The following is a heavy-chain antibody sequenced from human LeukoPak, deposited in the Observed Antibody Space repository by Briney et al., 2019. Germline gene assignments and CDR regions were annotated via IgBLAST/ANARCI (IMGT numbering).Heavy chain of an antibody. CDR2: INPSGGST. CDR1: GYTFTIYY. V-gene: IGHV1-46*01. J-gene: IGHJ6*02. CDR3: ARASPPLGYCSGGSCYSGYYYGMDV. D-gene: IGHD2-15*01. Sequence: GASVKVSCKASGYTFTIYYMHWVRQAPGQGLEWMGIINPSGGSTSYAQKFQGRVTMTRDTSTSTVYMELSSLRSEDTAVYYCARASPPLGYCSGGSCYSGYYYGMDVWGQGTTVTVSS.